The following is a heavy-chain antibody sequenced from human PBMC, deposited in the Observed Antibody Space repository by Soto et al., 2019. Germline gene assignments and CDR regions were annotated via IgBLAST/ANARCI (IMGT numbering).Heavy chain of an antibody. J-gene: IGHJ6*02. CDR3: ARESYVDLADYGMDV. D-gene: IGHD3-16*01. Sequence: QVQLQESGPGLVKPSQTLSLTCTVSGGSISSGGYYWSWIRQHPGKGLEWIGYIYYSGSTYYNPSLKSRVTISVDTSKNQFSLKLSSVTAADTAVYYCARESYVDLADYGMDVWGQGTTVTVSS. V-gene: IGHV4-31*03. CDR1: GGSISSGGYY. CDR2: IYYSGST.